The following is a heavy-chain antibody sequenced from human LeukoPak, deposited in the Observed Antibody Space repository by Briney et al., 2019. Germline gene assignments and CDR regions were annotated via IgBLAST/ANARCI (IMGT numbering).Heavy chain of an antibody. V-gene: IGHV3-11*01. Sequence: GGSLRLSRAASGFTFNDYYMSWIRQAPGKGLEWLSYINIGGTNTHYADSVKGRFTISRDNAKKSLYLEMNNLRAEDTAVYYCATDGAGFDTWGQGVLVTVSS. CDR3: ATDGAGFDT. CDR1: GFTFNDYY. J-gene: IGHJ5*02. CDR2: INIGGTNT.